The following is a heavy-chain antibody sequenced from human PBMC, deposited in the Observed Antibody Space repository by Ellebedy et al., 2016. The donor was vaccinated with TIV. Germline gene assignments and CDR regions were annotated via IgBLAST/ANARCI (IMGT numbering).Heavy chain of an antibody. Sequence: MPSETLSLTCTVSGGSISSGSYYWGWIRQPPGKGLEWIGSIYYSGSTYYNPSLKSRVTISVDTSKNQFSLKLSSVTAADKAVYYCARCSYDSSGFYYYYGMDVWGQGTTVTVSS. V-gene: IGHV4-39*01. D-gene: IGHD3-22*01. CDR2: IYYSGST. CDR3: ARCSYDSSGFYYYYGMDV. CDR1: GGSISSGSYY. J-gene: IGHJ6*02.